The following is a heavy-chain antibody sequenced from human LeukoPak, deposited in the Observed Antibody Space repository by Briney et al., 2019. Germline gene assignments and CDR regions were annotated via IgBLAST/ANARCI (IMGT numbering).Heavy chain of an antibody. CDR1: GFTFRNYE. J-gene: IGHJ4*02. V-gene: IGHV3-15*01. CDR2: IKSKTDGGTT. D-gene: IGHD6-19*01. CDR3: TTGPGAVAGGGFDY. Sequence: PGGSLRLSCAASGFTFRNYEMHWVRQAPGKGLEWVGRIKSKTDGGTTDYAAPVKGRFTISRDDSKNTLYLQMNSLKTEDTAVYYCTTGPGAVAGGGFDYWGQGTLVTVSS.